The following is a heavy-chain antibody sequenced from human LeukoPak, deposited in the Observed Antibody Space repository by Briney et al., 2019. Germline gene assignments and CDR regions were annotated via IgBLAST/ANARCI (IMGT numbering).Heavy chain of an antibody. CDR2: ISAYNGNT. CDR3: ARNTGYCNSTSCYDWFDP. CDR1: GYTFTSYG. D-gene: IGHD2-2*01. J-gene: IGHJ5*02. Sequence: ASVKVSCKASGYTFTSYGINWVRQAPGQALEWTGWISAYNGNTNYAQKLQGRVTMTTDTSTSTAYMELRSLRSDDTAVYYCARNTGYCNSTSCYDWFDPWGQGTLVTVSS. V-gene: IGHV1-18*01.